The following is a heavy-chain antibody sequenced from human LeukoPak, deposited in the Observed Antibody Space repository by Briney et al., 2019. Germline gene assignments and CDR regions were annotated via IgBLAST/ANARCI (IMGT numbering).Heavy chain of an antibody. CDR3: ARQDCGGDCYSRWYFDL. J-gene: IGHJ2*01. D-gene: IGHD2-21*02. CDR2: INHSGST. V-gene: IGHV4-34*01. CDR1: GGSFSGDY. Sequence: SETLSLTCAVYGGSFSGDYWSWIRQPPGKGLEWIGEINHSGSTKYNPSLKSRVTISVDTSRNRLSLKLSSVTAADTAVYYCARQDCGGDCYSRWYFDLWGRGTLVTVSS.